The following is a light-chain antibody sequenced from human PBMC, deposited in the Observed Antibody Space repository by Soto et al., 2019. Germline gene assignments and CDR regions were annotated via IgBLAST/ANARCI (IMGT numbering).Light chain of an antibody. CDR1: QSVSSN. CDR2: GAS. CDR3: QQYNNWLLWT. Sequence: DIVMTQSPATLSVSPGERATLSCRASQSVSSNLAWYQQKPGQAPRLLIYGASTRATGIPARFSGSGSGTEFTLTISSLQSEDFAVYYCQQYNNWLLWTFGQGTKV. V-gene: IGKV3-15*01. J-gene: IGKJ1*01.